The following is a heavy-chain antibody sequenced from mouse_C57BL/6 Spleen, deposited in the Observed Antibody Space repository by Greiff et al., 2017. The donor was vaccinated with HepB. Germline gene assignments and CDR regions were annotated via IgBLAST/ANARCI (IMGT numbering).Heavy chain of an antibody. D-gene: IGHD2-5*01. V-gene: IGHV1-80*01. CDR2: IYPGDGDT. Sequence: VQLQQSGAELVKPGASVKISCKASGYAFSSYWMNWVKQRPGKGLEWIGQIYPGDGDTNYNGKFTGKATLTADKSSSTAYMQLSSLTSEDSAVYFCARFGYSNFYYAMDYWGQGTSVTVSS. J-gene: IGHJ4*01. CDR1: GYAFSSYW. CDR3: ARFGYSNFYYAMDY.